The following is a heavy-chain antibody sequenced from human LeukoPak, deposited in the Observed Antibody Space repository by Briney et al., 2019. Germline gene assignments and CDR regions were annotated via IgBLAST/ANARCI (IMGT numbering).Heavy chain of an antibody. J-gene: IGHJ4*02. V-gene: IGHV3-9*01. Sequence: PGGSLRLSCAASRFTFDDYAMHWVRQAPGKGLEWVSGISWNSGSIGYADSVKGRFTISRDIAKNSLYLQMNSLRAEDTALYYCAKGPADSSGYCYFDYWGQGTLVTVSS. CDR3: AKGPADSSGYCYFDY. CDR1: RFTFDDYA. CDR2: ISWNSGSI. D-gene: IGHD3-22*01.